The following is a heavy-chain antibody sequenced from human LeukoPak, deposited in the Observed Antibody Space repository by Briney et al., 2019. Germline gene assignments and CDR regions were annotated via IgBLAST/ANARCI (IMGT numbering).Heavy chain of an antibody. CDR3: ARKAIVAAGINWFDP. CDR2: MNPNSGNT. CDR1: GYTFSTYD. D-gene: IGHD6-13*01. Sequence: VASVKVSCKASGYTFSTYDINWVRQATGQRLEWMGWMNPNSGNTGYAQKFQGRVTMTRNTSISTAYMELSSLRSEDTAVYYCARKAIVAAGINWFDPWGQGTLVTVSS. V-gene: IGHV1-8*01. J-gene: IGHJ5*02.